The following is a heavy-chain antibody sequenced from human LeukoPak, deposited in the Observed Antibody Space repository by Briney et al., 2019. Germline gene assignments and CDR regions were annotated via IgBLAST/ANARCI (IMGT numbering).Heavy chain of an antibody. CDR1: GYTFTGYY. CDR3: ASGYCSSTSCYMFDY. V-gene: IGHV1-2*02. Sequence: ASVKVSCKASGYTFTGYYMHWVRQAPGQGLEWMGWINPNSGGTNYAQKFQGRVTMTRDTSISTAYMELRRLRSDDTAVYYCASGYCSSTSCYMFDYWGQGTLVTVSS. CDR2: INPNSGGT. D-gene: IGHD2-2*03. J-gene: IGHJ4*02.